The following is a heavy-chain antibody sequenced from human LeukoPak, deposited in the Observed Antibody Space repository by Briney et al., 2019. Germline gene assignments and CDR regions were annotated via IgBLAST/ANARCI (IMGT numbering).Heavy chain of an antibody. V-gene: IGHV3-53*01. Sequence: GGSLRLSCAASGFTFSSYGMHWVRQAPGKGLEWVSVIYSGGSTYYADSVKGRFTISRDNSKNTLYLQMNSLRAEDTAVYYCARSPDDFWSGYYFDYWGQGTLVTVSS. D-gene: IGHD3-3*01. J-gene: IGHJ4*02. CDR3: ARSPDDFWSGYYFDY. CDR2: IYSGGST. CDR1: GFTFSSYG.